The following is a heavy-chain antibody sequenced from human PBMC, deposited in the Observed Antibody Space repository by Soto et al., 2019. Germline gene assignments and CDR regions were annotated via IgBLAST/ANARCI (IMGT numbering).Heavy chain of an antibody. J-gene: IGHJ4*02. CDR3: AKDFRYCSGGSCGNFDY. Sequence: GGSLRLSCAASGFIFSSYAMHWVRRAPGKGLEWVAVISYDGSNEYYADSVKGRFTISRDTSKNTLYLQMNSLRAEDTAVYTCAKDFRYCSGGSCGNFDYWGQGTLVTVSS. D-gene: IGHD2-15*01. CDR1: GFIFSSYA. CDR2: ISYDGSNE. V-gene: IGHV3-30*18.